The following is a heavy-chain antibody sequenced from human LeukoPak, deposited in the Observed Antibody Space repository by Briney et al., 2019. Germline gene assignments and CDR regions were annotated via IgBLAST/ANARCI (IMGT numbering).Heavy chain of an antibody. J-gene: IGHJ4*02. CDR1: GGAFSSYT. CDR3: ARGGFGSGSYSDY. V-gene: IGHV1-69*02. D-gene: IGHD3-10*01. Sequence: SVKVSCKASGGAFSSYTISWVRQAPGQGLEWMERIIPILGIANYAQKFQGRVTITADKSTSTAYMELSSLRSEDTAVYYCARGGFGSGSYSDYWGQGTLVTVSS. CDR2: IIPILGIA.